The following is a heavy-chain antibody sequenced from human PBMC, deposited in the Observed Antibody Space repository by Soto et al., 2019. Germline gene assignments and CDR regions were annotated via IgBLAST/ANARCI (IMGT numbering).Heavy chain of an antibody. Sequence: QVQLVESGGGLVKPGGSLRLSCAASGFTFSDYYISWIRQAPGKGLEWVSYISSSGTIIYHADSVKSRFTISRDNAKNSLFLQMNSLRAEDTAVYYCARGKSIFYGMDVWGQGTTVTVSS. V-gene: IGHV3-11*01. CDR1: GFTFSDYY. CDR3: ARGKSIFYGMDV. D-gene: IGHD2-15*01. CDR2: ISSSGTII. J-gene: IGHJ6*02.